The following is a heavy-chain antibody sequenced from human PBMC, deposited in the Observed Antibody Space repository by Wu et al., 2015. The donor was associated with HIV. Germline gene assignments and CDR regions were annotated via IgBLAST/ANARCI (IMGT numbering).Heavy chain of an antibody. D-gene: IGHD4-17*01. CDR2: IIPKLGTK. CDR3: AREKDDYGDYWYFDL. CDR1: GETFSRIT. J-gene: IGHJ2*01. V-gene: IGHV1-69*11. Sequence: QVQLEQSGAEGEEGLGSSVRVSCKASGETFSRITFSWVRQAPGQGLEWMGRIIPKLGTKRYAQKFQGRVTIIADESTRTAYMELSRLKSEDTAVYYCAREKDDYGDYWYFDLWGRGTLVSVSS.